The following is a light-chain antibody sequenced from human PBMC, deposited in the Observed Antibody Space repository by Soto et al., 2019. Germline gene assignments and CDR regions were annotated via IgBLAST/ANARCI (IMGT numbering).Light chain of an antibody. Sequence: HSVLTQPASVSGSPGQSITISCTGTSSDIGVYDFVSWYQQHPGRAPKLLIYDVTNRPSGISDRFSGSKSGNTASLTISGLQPEDEADYYCSSYTTSTTRVFGGGTKLTVL. CDR2: DVT. CDR1: SSDIGVYDF. V-gene: IGLV2-14*01. J-gene: IGLJ3*02. CDR3: SSYTTSTTRV.